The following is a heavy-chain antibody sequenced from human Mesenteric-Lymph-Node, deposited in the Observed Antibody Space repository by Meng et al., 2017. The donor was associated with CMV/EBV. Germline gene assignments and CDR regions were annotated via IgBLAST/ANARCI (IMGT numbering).Heavy chain of an antibody. J-gene: IGHJ6*02. CDR3: ATQEWELVGYYYGMDV. D-gene: IGHD1-26*01. CDR2: INPNSGGT. CDR1: YNFNDFY. V-gene: IGHV1-2*06. Sequence: YNFNDFYMHWVRQAPGQGLEWMGRINPNSGGTKYAQKFQGRVTMTRDTSISTAYMEVSSLRSDDTAVYYCATQEWELVGYYYGMDVWGQGTTVTVSS.